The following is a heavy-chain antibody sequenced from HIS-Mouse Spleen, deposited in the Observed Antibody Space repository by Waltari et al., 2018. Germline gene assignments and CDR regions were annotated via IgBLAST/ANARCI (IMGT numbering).Heavy chain of an antibody. CDR1: GGSISSSSYS. CDR3: ARVPGDYSGAFDI. D-gene: IGHD4-17*01. Sequence: QLQLQESGPGLVKPSETLSLTCTLSGGSISSSSYSWGWSRQPPGKGLEWIGSIYYSGSTYYNPSLKSRVTISVDTSKNQFSLKLSSVTAADTAVYYCARVPGDYSGAFDIWGQGTMVTVSS. CDR2: IYYSGST. V-gene: IGHV4-39*07. J-gene: IGHJ3*02.